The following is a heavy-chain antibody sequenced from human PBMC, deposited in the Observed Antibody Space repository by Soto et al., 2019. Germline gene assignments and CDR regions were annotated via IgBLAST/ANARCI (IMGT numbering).Heavy chain of an antibody. V-gene: IGHV3-48*02. J-gene: IGHJ4*01. CDR1: GFAFDQSG. D-gene: IGHD5-12*01. CDR2: ITSGSSTT. Sequence: PGGSLRLSCVGSGFAFDQSGMNWVRQAPGKGLEWVAFITSGSSTTHYADSVKGRFTISRDNAKNSLYLQMNSLRDDDTAMYYCARGGTIAVTTIGDYWGQGTLVTVSS. CDR3: ARGGTIAVTTIGDY.